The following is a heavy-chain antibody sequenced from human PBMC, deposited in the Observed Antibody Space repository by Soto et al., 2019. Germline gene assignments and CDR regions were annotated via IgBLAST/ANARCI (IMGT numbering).Heavy chain of an antibody. CDR3: AKGSAWNYDEFYFDY. CDR2: ISGSGGST. Sequence: GGSLRLSCAASGFTFSSYAMHWVRQAPGKGLEWVSAISGSGGSTYYADSVKGRFTISRDNSKNTPYLQMNSLRAEDTAVYYCAKGSAWNYDEFYFDYWGQGTLVTVSS. J-gene: IGHJ4*02. CDR1: GFTFSSYA. D-gene: IGHD1-7*01. V-gene: IGHV3-23*01.